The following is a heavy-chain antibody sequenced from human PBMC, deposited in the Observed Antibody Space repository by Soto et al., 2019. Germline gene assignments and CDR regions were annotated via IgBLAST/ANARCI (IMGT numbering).Heavy chain of an antibody. Sequence: EVHLVESGGGLVQTGGSLRLSCAIFESTVSRDWMNWVRQAPGKGLEWVAHINQDGSEKYYVDSVKGRFTISRDNAKKPLDLQRNSLRPADTAMDYFSGGVGDAFWGQGPLVTVSS. V-gene: IGHV3-7*04. J-gene: IGHJ4*02. D-gene: IGHD1-26*01. CDR2: INQDGSEK. CDR3: SGGVGDAF. CDR1: ESTVSRDW.